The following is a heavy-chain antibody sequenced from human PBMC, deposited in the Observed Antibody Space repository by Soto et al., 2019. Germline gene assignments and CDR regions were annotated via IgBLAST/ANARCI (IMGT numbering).Heavy chain of an antibody. J-gene: IGHJ6*02. CDR1: GFSLSTSGVG. D-gene: IGHD6-13*01. CDR3: AHSRSSSWSEGYYYYGMDV. Sequence: SGPTLVNPTQTLTLTCTFSGFSLSTSGVGVGWIRQPPGKALEWLALIYWNDDKRCSPSLKSRLTITKDTSKNQVVLTMTNMDPVDTATYYCAHSRSSSWSEGYYYYGMDVWGQGTTVTVSS. CDR2: IYWNDDK. V-gene: IGHV2-5*01.